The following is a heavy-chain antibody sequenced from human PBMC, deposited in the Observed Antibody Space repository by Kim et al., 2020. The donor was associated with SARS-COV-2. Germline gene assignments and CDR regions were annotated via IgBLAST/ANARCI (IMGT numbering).Heavy chain of an antibody. V-gene: IGHV4-59*13. CDR1: GGSISSYY. CDR2: IYYSGST. Sequence: SETLSLTCTVSGGSISSYYWSWIRQPPGKGLEWIGYIYYSGSTNYNPSLKSRVTISVDTSKNQFSLKLSSVTAADTAVYYCARDGAIDAFDIWGQGTMVTVSS. CDR3: ARDGAIDAFDI. D-gene: IGHD1-26*01. J-gene: IGHJ3*02.